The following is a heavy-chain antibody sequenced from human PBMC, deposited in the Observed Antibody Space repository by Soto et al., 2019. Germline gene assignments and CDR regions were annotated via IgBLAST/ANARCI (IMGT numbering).Heavy chain of an antibody. CDR2: ISHRGSV. Sequence: PSETLSLTCAVSGASISSGDYYWSWIRLPPGKGLEWIGFISHRGSVDYNPSLKSRVTLSLDTSKNEFSLKLTSVTAADTAVYYCARVRGGGPFDDWGQGTLVTVSS. D-gene: IGHD1-26*01. CDR3: ARVRGGGPFDD. CDR1: GASISSGDYY. V-gene: IGHV4-30-4*01. J-gene: IGHJ4*02.